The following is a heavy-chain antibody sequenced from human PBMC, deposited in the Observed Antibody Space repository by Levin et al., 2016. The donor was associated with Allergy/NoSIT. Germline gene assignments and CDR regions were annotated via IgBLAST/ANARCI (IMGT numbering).Heavy chain of an antibody. Sequence: ASVKVSCKTSGYSFASYGVSWVRQAPGQGLEWLGWISPYNGNTYYVTKFEGRLTMTIDRSTNTAYMDLVSLRSDDTAVYYCTRDKGGTQSGDYFDFWGQGSLVTVSS. CDR2: ISPYNGNT. CDR3: TRDKGGTQSGDYFDF. J-gene: IGHJ4*02. V-gene: IGHV1-18*01. CDR1: GYSFASYG. D-gene: IGHD1-7*01.